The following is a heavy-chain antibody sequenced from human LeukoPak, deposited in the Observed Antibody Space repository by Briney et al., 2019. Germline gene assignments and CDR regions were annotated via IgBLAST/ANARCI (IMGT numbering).Heavy chain of an antibody. CDR1: GGSISSRTYY. Sequence: SETLSLTCTVSGGSISSRTYYWGWIRQPPGKGLEWIGSIYYTGSTFYNPSLKSRVTISVATSKNQFSMKLSSVTAADAAVYFCAREWTTWGAFDIWGQGTMVTVSS. D-gene: IGHD2/OR15-2a*01. CDR3: AREWTTWGAFDI. J-gene: IGHJ3*02. V-gene: IGHV4-39*07. CDR2: IYYTGST.